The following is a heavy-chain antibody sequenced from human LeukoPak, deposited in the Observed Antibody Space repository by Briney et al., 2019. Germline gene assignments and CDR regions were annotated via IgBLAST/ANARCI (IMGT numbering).Heavy chain of an antibody. V-gene: IGHV3-30*04. J-gene: IGHJ4*02. Sequence: GRSLRLSCAASGFTFSGYAMHWVGQAPGKGLEWVAVISYDGSNKYYADSVKGRFTISRDNSKNTLYLQMNSLRAEDTAVYYCAREPLPITMIVVAEAYFDYWGQGTLVTVSS. CDR3: AREPLPITMIVVAEAYFDY. CDR1: GFTFSGYA. D-gene: IGHD3-22*01. CDR2: ISYDGSNK.